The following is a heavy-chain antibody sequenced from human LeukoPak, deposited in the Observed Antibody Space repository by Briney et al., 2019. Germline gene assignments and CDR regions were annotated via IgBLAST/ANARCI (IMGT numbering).Heavy chain of an antibody. D-gene: IGHD2-21*02. V-gene: IGHV1-69*01. CDR3: ARTPSVVVTASPWLGWFDP. J-gene: IGHJ5*02. CDR2: IIPIFGRA. CDR1: GGTFSNYA. Sequence: ASVKVSCKASGGTFSNYAISWVRQAPGQGPEWMGGIIPIFGRANYAQKFQGRVTITADESTSTAYMELSSLRSGDTAVYYCARTPSVVVTASPWLGWFDPWGQGTLVTVSS.